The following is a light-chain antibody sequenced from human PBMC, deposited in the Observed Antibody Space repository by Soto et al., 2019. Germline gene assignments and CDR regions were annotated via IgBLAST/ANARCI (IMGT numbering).Light chain of an antibody. CDR1: SSDVGGYNY. J-gene: IGLJ1*01. Sequence: QSVLTQPPSASGSPGQSVTISCTGTSSDVGGYNYVSWCQQHPGKAPKVMIYEVSKRPSGVPDRFSGSKSGNTASLTVSGLQAEDEADYHWSSYAGSNNFYVFGTGTKGTVL. V-gene: IGLV2-8*01. CDR2: EVS. CDR3: SSYAGSNNFYV.